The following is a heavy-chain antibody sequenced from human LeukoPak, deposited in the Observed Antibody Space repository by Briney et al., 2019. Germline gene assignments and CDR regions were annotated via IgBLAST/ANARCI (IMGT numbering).Heavy chain of an antibody. J-gene: IGHJ4*02. CDR3: ARIMLSWREFDC. Sequence: PSETLSLTCAVYGGSFSNYYWSWIRQPPGKRLEWIGEINHSGSVNYNPSLKSRVTISVDTSKNQFSLNLNSVTAADTAVYYCARIMLSWREFDCWGQGTLVTVSS. V-gene: IGHV4-34*01. CDR1: GGSFSNYY. CDR2: INHSGSV. D-gene: IGHD1-26*01.